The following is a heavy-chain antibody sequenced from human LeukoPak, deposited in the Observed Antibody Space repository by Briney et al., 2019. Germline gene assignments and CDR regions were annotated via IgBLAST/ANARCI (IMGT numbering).Heavy chain of an antibody. J-gene: IGHJ4*02. CDR1: GFTFDNYA. CDR3: ARVGSIVARTDY. V-gene: IGHV3-30-3*01. CDR2: ISFDGNQE. Sequence: PGGSLRLSCEASGFTFDNYAMHWVRQAPGRRLEWVAVISFDGNQEYYPDSVKGRFTISRDNSKNTLYLQMNGLKTEDTAVYYCARVGSIVARTDYWGQGALVIVSS. D-gene: IGHD3-16*02.